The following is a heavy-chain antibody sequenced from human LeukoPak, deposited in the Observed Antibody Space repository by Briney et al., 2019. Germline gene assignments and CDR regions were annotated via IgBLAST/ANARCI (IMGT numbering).Heavy chain of an antibody. Sequence: PSETLSLTCAVYGGSFSGYYWSWIRQPPGKGLEWIGEINHSGSTNYNPSLKSRVTISVDTSKNQFSLKLSSVTAADTAVYYCASRTYYASGPDYWGQGTLVTVSS. CDR3: ASRTYYASGPDY. CDR1: GGSFSGYY. D-gene: IGHD3-10*01. J-gene: IGHJ4*02. CDR2: INHSGST. V-gene: IGHV4-34*01.